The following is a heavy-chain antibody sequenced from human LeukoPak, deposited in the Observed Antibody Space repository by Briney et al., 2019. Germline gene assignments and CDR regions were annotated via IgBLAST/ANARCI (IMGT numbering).Heavy chain of an antibody. J-gene: IGHJ4*02. CDR2: ISSSSSYL. CDR1: GFTLSTYN. V-gene: IGHV3-21*01. CDR3: ARDAVTGYSSGWYKPFPFDS. Sequence: PGGSLRLSCAASGFTLSTYNMNWVRQAPGKGLEWVSSISSSSSYLFFADSVKGRFSISRDNTKNSLYLQMSGLRAEDTAVYYCARDAVTGYSSGWYKPFPFDSWGQGTLASVSS. D-gene: IGHD6-19*01.